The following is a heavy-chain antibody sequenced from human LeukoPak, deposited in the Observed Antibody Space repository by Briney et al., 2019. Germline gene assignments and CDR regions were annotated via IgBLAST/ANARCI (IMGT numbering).Heavy chain of an antibody. V-gene: IGHV3-33*01. Sequence: GGSLRLSCAASGFTFSTYGMHWVRQAPGKGLEWVAVIWYDGSNTYYADPVKGRFTISKDNSKNTLYLEMIGLSAEDTAVYYCVRLGYCADTGCYTGGGVDYWGQGTLVTVSS. CDR3: VRLGYCADTGCYTGGGVDY. CDR1: GFTFSTYG. D-gene: IGHD2-2*02. J-gene: IGHJ4*02. CDR2: IWYDGSNT.